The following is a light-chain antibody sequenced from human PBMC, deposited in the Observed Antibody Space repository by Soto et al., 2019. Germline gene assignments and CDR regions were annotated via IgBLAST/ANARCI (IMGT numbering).Light chain of an antibody. CDR1: QTISSW. Sequence: DIPMTQSPSTLSASVGDRVTITCRASQTISSWLAWYQQKPGKAPNLLIYKASSLQSGIPSRFSGSGSATEFTPTSSSLQPDDFGSNYGQQYNSYPYTFGQGTKLEI. J-gene: IGKJ2*01. CDR2: KAS. CDR3: QQYNSYPYT. V-gene: IGKV1-5*03.